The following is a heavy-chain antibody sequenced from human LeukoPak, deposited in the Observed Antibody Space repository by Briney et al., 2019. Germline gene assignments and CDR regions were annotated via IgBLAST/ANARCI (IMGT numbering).Heavy chain of an antibody. V-gene: IGHV4-59*08. J-gene: IGHJ4*02. D-gene: IGHD1-26*01. CDR3: ASFSGNYGHFDI. Sequence: SETLSLTCTVSGGSISSYYWSWMRQPPGKGLEWIGYIDYSGSTNYNPSLKSRLTISVETSKTQFSLKLNSVTGADTAVYYCASFSGNYGHFDIWGQGTLVTVSS. CDR1: GGSISSYY. CDR2: IDYSGST.